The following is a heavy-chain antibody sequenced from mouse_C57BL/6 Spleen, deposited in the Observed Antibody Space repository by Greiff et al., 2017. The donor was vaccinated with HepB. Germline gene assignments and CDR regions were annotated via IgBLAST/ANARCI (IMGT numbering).Heavy chain of an antibody. V-gene: IGHV1-82*01. D-gene: IGHD2-2*01. CDR2: IYPGDGDT. CDR1: GYAFSSSW. Sequence: QVQLQKSGPELVKPGASVKISCKASGYAFSSSWMNWVKQRPGKGLEWIGRIYPGDGDTNYNGKFKGKATLTADKSSGTAYMQLSSLTSEDSAVYFCARGGGYDGFAYWGQGTLVTVSA. J-gene: IGHJ3*01. CDR3: ARGGGYDGFAY.